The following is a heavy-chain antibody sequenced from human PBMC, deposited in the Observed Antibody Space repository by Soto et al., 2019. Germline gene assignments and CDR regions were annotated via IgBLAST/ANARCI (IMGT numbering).Heavy chain of an antibody. Sequence: GGSLRLSCAASGFSFSSYALSWVRQAPGKGLEWVSTISGSDGKTYYAGSVKGRFSISRDTSKTTLFLEMSSLRVDDTAVYYCARWSFLDYWGQGTRVTVSS. CDR3: ARWSFLDY. J-gene: IGHJ4*02. V-gene: IGHV3-23*01. CDR1: GFSFSSYA. D-gene: IGHD1-26*01. CDR2: ISGSDGKT.